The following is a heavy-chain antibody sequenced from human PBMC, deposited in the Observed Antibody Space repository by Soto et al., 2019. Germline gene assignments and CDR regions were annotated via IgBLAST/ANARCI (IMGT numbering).Heavy chain of an antibody. Sequence: GSLRLSCAASGFTFSSYGMHWVRQAPGKGLEWVAVISYDGSNKYYADSVKGRFTISRDNSKNTLYLQMNSLRAEDTAVYYCAKDRIYSSSWLLPHFYYYGMDVWGQGTTVTVSS. V-gene: IGHV3-30*18. CDR2: ISYDGSNK. CDR3: AKDRIYSSSWLLPHFYYYGMDV. J-gene: IGHJ6*02. D-gene: IGHD6-13*01. CDR1: GFTFSSYG.